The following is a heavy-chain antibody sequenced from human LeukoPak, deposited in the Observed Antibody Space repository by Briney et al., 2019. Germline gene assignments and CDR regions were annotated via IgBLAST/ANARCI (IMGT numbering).Heavy chain of an antibody. CDR2: IWFDGSNE. CDR1: GFTLSYYG. Sequence: GGSLRLSCAASGFTLSYYGMHWVRQAPGKGLKWVALIWFDGSNENYADSVKGRFTISRDTSRNTLYLQMHSLRAEDTAVYYCARDADTSGSYWYFDLWGRGTQVTVSS. V-gene: IGHV3-33*01. D-gene: IGHD3-22*01. J-gene: IGHJ2*01. CDR3: ARDADTSGSYWYFDL.